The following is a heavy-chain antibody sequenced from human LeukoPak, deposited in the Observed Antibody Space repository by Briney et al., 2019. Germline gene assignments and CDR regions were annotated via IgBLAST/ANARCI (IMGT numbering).Heavy chain of an antibody. CDR3: ARHRIQFGLVTPFDY. V-gene: IGHV1-69*06. CDR1: GGTFSSYA. Sequence: SVKVSCKASGGTFSSYAISWVRQAPGQGLEWMGGIIPIFGTANYAQKFQGRVTITADRSTSTAYMELSSLRSEDTAVYYCARHRIQFGLVTPFDYWGQGTLVTVSS. J-gene: IGHJ4*02. CDR2: IIPIFGTA. D-gene: IGHD3/OR15-3a*01.